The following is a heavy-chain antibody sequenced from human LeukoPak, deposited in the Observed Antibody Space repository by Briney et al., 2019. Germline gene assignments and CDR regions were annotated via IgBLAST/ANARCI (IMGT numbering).Heavy chain of an antibody. J-gene: IGHJ6*03. D-gene: IGHD1-26*01. V-gene: IGHV3-23*01. CDR1: GFTFNNYA. Sequence: PGGSLRLSCAASGFTFNNYAMTWLRQAPGRGREWGSAVNGGGGFTDYADSVKGRFNSARYNSKNTLYLQMYSLRAEDTAVYFCATSGVGDSLYYYYIDVWGKGTTVVVSS. CDR3: ATSGVGDSLYYYYIDV. CDR2: VNGGGGFT.